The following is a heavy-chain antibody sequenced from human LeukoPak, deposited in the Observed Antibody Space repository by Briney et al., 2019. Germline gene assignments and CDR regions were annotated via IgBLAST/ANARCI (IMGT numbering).Heavy chain of an antibody. CDR3: AREGWGYYFDY. CDR1: GGSISSYY. J-gene: IGHJ4*02. V-gene: IGHV4-59*12. Sequence: SETLSLTCTVSGGSISSYYWSWIRQPPGKGLEWIGYIYYSGSTNYNPSLKSRVTISVDTSKNQFSLKLSSVTAADTAVYYCAREGWGYYFDYWGQGTLVTVSS. CDR2: IYYSGST. D-gene: IGHD3-16*01.